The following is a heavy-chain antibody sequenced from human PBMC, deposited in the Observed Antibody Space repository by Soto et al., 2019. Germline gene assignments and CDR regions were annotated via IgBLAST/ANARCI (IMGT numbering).Heavy chain of an antibody. Sequence: GGSLRLSCAASGFTFSSYAMSWVRQAPGKGLEWVSAISGSGGSTYYADSVKGRFTISRDNSKNTLYLQMNSLRAEDTAVYYCGAGEVVGYYYCYGMDVWGQGTTVTVSS. J-gene: IGHJ6*02. D-gene: IGHD3-10*01. CDR2: ISGSGGST. CDR1: GFTFSSYA. V-gene: IGHV3-23*01. CDR3: GAGEVVGYYYCYGMDV.